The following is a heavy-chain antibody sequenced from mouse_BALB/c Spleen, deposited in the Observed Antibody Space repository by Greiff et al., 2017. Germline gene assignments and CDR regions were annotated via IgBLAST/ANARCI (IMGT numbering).Heavy chain of an antibody. V-gene: IGHV14-3*02. CDR1: GFNIKDTY. Sequence: EVQLQQSGAELVKPGASVKLSCTASGFNIKDTYMHWVKQRPEQGLEWIGRIDPANGNTKYDPKFQGKATITSDTSSNTAYLQLSSLTSADTAVYYCARGGYYGNYGAWFAYWGQGTLVTVSA. D-gene: IGHD2-1*01. CDR2: IDPANGNT. CDR3: ARGGYYGNYGAWFAY. J-gene: IGHJ3*01.